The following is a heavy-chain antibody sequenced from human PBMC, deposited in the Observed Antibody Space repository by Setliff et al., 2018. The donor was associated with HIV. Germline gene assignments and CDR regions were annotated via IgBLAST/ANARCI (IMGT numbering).Heavy chain of an antibody. D-gene: IGHD6-13*01. J-gene: IGHJ4*02. CDR2: MYYSGSP. CDR1: GGSISSSSYY. Sequence: SETLSLTCTVSGGSISSSSYYWGWIRQPPGNGLEWIGSMYYSGSPYYNPSLKSRVTISLDTSKNQFSLKLTSVTAADTAVYYCAIDHATSSWFNARLDYWGQGALVTGAS. V-gene: IGHV4-39*02. CDR3: AIDHATSSWFNARLDY.